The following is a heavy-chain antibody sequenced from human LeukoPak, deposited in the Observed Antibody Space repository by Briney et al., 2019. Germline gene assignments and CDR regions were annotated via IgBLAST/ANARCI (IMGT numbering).Heavy chain of an antibody. Sequence: SETLSLTCTVSGGSISSGGYYWSWIRQHPGKGLEWIGYIYYSGSTYYNPSLKSRVTISVDTSKNQFSLKLSSVTAADTAVYYCARGLGELSDFDYWGQGTLVTVSS. CDR2: IYYSGST. J-gene: IGHJ4*02. CDR3: ARGLGELSDFDY. D-gene: IGHD3-10*01. V-gene: IGHV4-31*03. CDR1: GGSISSGGYY.